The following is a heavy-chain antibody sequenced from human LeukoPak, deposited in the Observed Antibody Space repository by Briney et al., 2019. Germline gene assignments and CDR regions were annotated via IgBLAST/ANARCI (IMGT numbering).Heavy chain of an antibody. CDR3: AKGGYIAVAGKIDY. D-gene: IGHD6-19*01. J-gene: IGHJ4*02. V-gene: IGHV3-30*18. CDR2: ISYDGSNK. Sequence: GGSLRLSCAASGFTFSSYGMHWVRQAPGKGLEWVAVISYDGSNKYYADSVKGRFTISRDNSKNTLYLQMNSLRAEDTAVYYCAKGGYIAVAGKIDYWGQGTLVTVSS. CDR1: GFTFSSYG.